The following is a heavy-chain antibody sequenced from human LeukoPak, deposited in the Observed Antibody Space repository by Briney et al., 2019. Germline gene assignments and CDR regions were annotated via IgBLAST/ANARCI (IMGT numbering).Heavy chain of an antibody. CDR3: ATYSRNNGREFHY. CDR2: IKSNTAGGTT. CDR1: GFDFNNAW. D-gene: IGHD6-13*01. V-gene: IGHV3-15*01. J-gene: IGHJ1*01. Sequence: PGGSLRLSCEASGFDFNNAWMTWVRQAPGKGLQWIGRIKSNTAGGTTDYNAPVKDRFTLSRDDSKNMVYLQMNSLRVEDTAVYYCATYSRNNGREFHYWGQGTLVSVSP.